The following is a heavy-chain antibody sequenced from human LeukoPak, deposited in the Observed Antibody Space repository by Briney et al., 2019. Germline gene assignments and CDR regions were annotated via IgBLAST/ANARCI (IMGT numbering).Heavy chain of an antibody. CDR1: GFTFSSYA. J-gene: IGHJ4*02. D-gene: IGHD3-3*01. V-gene: IGHV3-23*01. CDR3: AKDLWKADY. Sequence: KPGGSLRLSCAASGFTFSSYAMSWVRQAPGKGLEWVSAIGGDAISTYYADSVKGRFSISRDNSKNTLYLQMNSLRAHDTAVYYCAKDLWKADYWGQGTLVTVSS. CDR2: IGGDAIST.